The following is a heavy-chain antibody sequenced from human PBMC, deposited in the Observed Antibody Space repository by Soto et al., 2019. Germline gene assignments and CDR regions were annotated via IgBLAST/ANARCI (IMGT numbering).Heavy chain of an antibody. CDR1: GESLNYFY. V-gene: IGHV4-34*01. CDR2: FYDGGSI. CDR3: ARGQGPNRFAN. Sequence: QVQLQQWVAGLLKPSETLSLTCAVYGESLNYFYWSWIRQAPGKGLEWIGEFYDGGSINYNPSLKSRVTRSAATAKNQFSLRVTSVTAADTAIYYCARGQGPNRFANWGKGTLVTVSS. D-gene: IGHD2-8*01. J-gene: IGHJ5*02.